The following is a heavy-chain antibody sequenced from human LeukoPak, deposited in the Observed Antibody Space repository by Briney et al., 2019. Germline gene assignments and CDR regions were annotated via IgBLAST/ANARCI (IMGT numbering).Heavy chain of an antibody. CDR2: IYYSGST. V-gene: IGHV4-39*01. D-gene: IGHD2-15*01. Sequence: PSETLSLTCTVSGGSISGSTYYWGWIRQPPGKGLEWIGSIYYSGSTYYNPSLKSRVTISVDTSKNQFSLKLSSVTAADTAVYYCARHNSFGRARGSVDYWGQGTLVTVSS. CDR3: ARHNSFGRARGSVDY. CDR1: GGSISGSTYY. J-gene: IGHJ4*02.